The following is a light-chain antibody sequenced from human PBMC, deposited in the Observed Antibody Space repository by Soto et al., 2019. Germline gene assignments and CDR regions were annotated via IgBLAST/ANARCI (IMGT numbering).Light chain of an antibody. CDR2: DVS. CDR1: SSDVGGYNY. CDR3: STYGGTHVV. J-gene: IGLJ1*01. V-gene: IGLV2-8*02. Sequence: QSALTHPPSASRSPGQSIAISCTGTSSDVGGYNYVSWYQQHPGKAPKLMIYDVSERPSGVPDRFSALMYGNTASLTVSGLQAEDEADYFCSTYGGTHVVLGRGTKVTVL.